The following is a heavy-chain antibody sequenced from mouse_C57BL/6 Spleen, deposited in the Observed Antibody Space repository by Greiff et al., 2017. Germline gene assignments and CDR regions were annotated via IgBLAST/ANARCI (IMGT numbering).Heavy chain of an antibody. V-gene: IGHV3-6*01. CDR1: GYSITSGYY. CDR3: ARGGDYGYYAMDY. J-gene: IGHJ4*01. Sequence: EVQLVESGPGLVKPSQSLSLTCSVTGYSITSGYYWNWIRQFPGNKLEWMGYISYDGSNNYNPSLKNRISITRATSKNQFFLKLNSVTTEDTATYYCARGGDYGYYAMDYWGQGTSVTVSS. D-gene: IGHD2-4*01. CDR2: ISYDGSN.